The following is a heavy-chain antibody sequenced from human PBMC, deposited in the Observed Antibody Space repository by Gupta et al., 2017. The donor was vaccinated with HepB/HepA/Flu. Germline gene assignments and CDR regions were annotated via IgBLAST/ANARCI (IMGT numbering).Heavy chain of an antibody. D-gene: IGHD5-18*01. Sequence: QVHLVQSGAEVKKPGSSVKVSCKASGGTFSGYSISWVRQAPGQGLEWMGRIIPMVGVANYAQKFQGKVTITADKSTTTAYMELSSLTSEDTAVYYCAREPLRGNSYGYHYYYYYGLDVWGQGTTVTVSS. CDR3: AREPLRGNSYGYHYYYYYGLDV. CDR1: GGTFSGYS. CDR2: IIPMVGVA. V-gene: IGHV1-69*04. J-gene: IGHJ6*02.